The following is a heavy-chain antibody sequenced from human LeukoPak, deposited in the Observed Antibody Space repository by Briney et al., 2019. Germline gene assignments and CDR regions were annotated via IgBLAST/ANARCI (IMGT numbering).Heavy chain of an antibody. Sequence: ASVKVSCKASGYTFTSYDINWVRQATGQGPEWMGWMNPNSGNTGYAQKFQGRVTITRNTSISTAYMELSSLRSEDTAVYYCAMGYSYIWFDPWGQGTLVTVSS. CDR1: GYTFTSYD. CDR3: AMGYSYIWFDP. CDR2: MNPNSGNT. J-gene: IGHJ5*02. V-gene: IGHV1-8*03. D-gene: IGHD5-18*01.